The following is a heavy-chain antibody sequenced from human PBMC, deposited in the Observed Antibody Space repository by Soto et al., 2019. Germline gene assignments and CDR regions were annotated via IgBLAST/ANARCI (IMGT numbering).Heavy chain of an antibody. CDR1: GFTFSTYW. CDR2: INSDASHT. CDR3: FRDGHCITTRCYGNWFDP. V-gene: IGHV3-74*01. D-gene: IGHD2-2*01. Sequence: EVQLVESGGGLVQPGGSLRLSCAASGFTFSTYWMHWIRQVPGKGLEWVSRINSDASHTYYADSVKGRFTISRDNAKNPLQLEMNSLRAEDTAVYYCFRDGHCITTRCYGNWFDPWGQGTLVTVSS. J-gene: IGHJ5*02.